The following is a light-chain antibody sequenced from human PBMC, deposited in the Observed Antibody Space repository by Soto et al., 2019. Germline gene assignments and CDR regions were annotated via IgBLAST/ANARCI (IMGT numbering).Light chain of an antibody. CDR3: TTKPGARLVV. CDR2: EVS. Sequence: QSALTQPASVSGSPGQSITISCTGTSSDVGGYNYVSWYQQHPGKAPKLMIYEVSNRPSGVSNRFSGSKSGNTASLTISGPGGGDGVDYHSTTKPGARLVVLGGGTKL. V-gene: IGLV2-14*01. CDR1: SSDVGGYNY. J-gene: IGLJ3*02.